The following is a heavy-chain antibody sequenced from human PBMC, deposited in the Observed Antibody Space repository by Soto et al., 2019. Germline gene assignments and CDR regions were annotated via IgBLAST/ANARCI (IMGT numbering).Heavy chain of an antibody. V-gene: IGHV5-51*01. D-gene: IGHD4-17*01. CDR1: GYSFAAYW. J-gene: IGHJ4*02. CDR2: VYPGDSET. Sequence: GESLKISCKASGYSFAAYWIAWVRQRPGKGLEWSGIVYPGDSETKYSPSFEGHVTISADRSTSIAYLLWASRKASDSGVYHCGRSSTLYGDYPGEGGLDFWGQGSLVTVSS. CDR3: GRSSTLYGDYPGEGGLDF.